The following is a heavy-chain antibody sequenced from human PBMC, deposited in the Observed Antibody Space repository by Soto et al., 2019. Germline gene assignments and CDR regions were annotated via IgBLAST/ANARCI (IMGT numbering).Heavy chain of an antibody. V-gene: IGHV4-39*01. Sequence: PSETLSLTCTVSGGSISSSSYYWGWIRQPPGKGLEWIGSTYYSGSTYYNPSLKSRVTISVDTSKNQFSLKLSSVTAADTAVYYCARVGAAAGFDYWGQGTLVTVSS. CDR1: GGSISSSSYY. D-gene: IGHD6-13*01. CDR3: ARVGAAAGFDY. J-gene: IGHJ4*02. CDR2: TYYSGST.